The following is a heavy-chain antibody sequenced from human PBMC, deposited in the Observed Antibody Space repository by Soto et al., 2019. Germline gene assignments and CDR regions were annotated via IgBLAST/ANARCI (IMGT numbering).Heavy chain of an antibody. V-gene: IGHV1-69*01. CDR2: IIPIFGTA. Sequence: QVQLVQSGAEVKKPGSSVKVSCKASGGTFSSYAISWVRQAPGQGLEWMGGIIPIFGTANYAQKVQGRVTITADESTSTAYMELSSLRSEDTAVYYCARGEPRWPEMSGAFDIWGQGTMVTVAS. CDR3: ARGEPRWPEMSGAFDI. CDR1: GGTFSSYA. D-gene: IGHD7-27*01. J-gene: IGHJ3*02.